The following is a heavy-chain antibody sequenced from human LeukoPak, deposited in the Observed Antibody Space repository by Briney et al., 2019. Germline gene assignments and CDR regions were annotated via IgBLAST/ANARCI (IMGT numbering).Heavy chain of an antibody. CDR3: AKLSVHYDFWSGADAFDI. V-gene: IGHV3-30*02. CDR1: GFTFSSYG. J-gene: IGHJ3*02. D-gene: IGHD3-3*01. CDR2: IRYDGSNK. Sequence: GGSLRLSCAASGFTFSSYGMHWVRQAPGKGLEWVAFIRYDGSNKYYADSVKGRFTIYRDNSKNTLYLQMNSLRAEDTAVYYCAKLSVHYDFWSGADAFDIWGQGTMVTVSS.